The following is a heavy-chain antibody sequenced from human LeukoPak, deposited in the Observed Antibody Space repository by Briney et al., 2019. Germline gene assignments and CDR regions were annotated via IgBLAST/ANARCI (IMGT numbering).Heavy chain of an antibody. CDR2: ISSNGGST. J-gene: IGHJ6*02. D-gene: IGHD2-2*01. CDR3: AKDPGSSSWMDV. CDR1: GFTFSSYA. Sequence: GGSLRLSCAASGFTFSSYAMHWVRQAPGKGLGYVSAISSNGGSTYYANSVKGRFTISRDNAKNSLYLQISSLKVEDTAVYYCAKDPGSSSWMDVWGQGTTVTVSS. V-gene: IGHV3-64*01.